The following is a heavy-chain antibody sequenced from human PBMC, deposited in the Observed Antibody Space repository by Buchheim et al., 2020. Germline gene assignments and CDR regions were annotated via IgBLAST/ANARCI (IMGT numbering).Heavy chain of an antibody. CDR3: AREGSGSYWVFFDY. CDR1: GFTFSSYA. J-gene: IGHJ4*02. V-gene: IGHV3-30-3*01. D-gene: IGHD1-26*01. CDR2: ISYDGSNK. Sequence: QVQLVESGGGVVQPGRSLRLSCAASGFTFSSYAMHWVRQAPGQGLEGVAVISYDGSNKYYADSVKGRFTISRDNSKNTLYLQMNSLRAEDTAVYYCAREGSGSYWVFFDYWGQGTL.